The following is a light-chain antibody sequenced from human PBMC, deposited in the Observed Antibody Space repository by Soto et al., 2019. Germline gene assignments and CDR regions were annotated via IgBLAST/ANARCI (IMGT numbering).Light chain of an antibody. CDR2: EAS. J-gene: IGKJ4*01. CDR1: QGIGTD. V-gene: IGKV1-17*01. Sequence: DIQMTQSPSSLSASVADRVTITCRASQGIGTDLGWYQQKPGKAPERLIYEASVLQSGVPSRFSGSGSGTEFTLTVSSLQPEDFATYYCVQHYSYPLTFGGGTKVDIK. CDR3: VQHYSYPLT.